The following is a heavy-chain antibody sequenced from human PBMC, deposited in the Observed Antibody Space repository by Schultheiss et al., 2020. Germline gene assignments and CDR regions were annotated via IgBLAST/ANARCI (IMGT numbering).Heavy chain of an antibody. D-gene: IGHD6-6*01. CDR1: GFTFSDYY. CDR2: FSSSGSTI. CDR3: ARDSQPAARAHYFDY. Sequence: GGSLRLSCAASGFTFSDYYMSWIRQAPGKGLEWVSYFSSSGSTIYYADSVKGRFTISRDNAKNSLYLQMNSLRAEDTAVYYCARDSQPAARAHYFDYWGQGTLVTVSS. V-gene: IGHV3-11*01. J-gene: IGHJ4*02.